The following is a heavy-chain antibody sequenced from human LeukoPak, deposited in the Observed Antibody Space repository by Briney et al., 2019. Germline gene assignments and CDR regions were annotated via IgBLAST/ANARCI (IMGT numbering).Heavy chain of an antibody. CDR1: GGSISSSSYY. Sequence: SETLSLTCTVSGGSISSSSYYWGWIRQPPGKGLEWIGSIYYSGSTYYNPSLKSRVTISVDTSKNQFTLKLSSVTAADTAVYYCASIPLALTGYYNVNFYWGQGTLVTVSS. CDR3: ASIPLALTGYYNVNFY. D-gene: IGHD3-9*01. CDR2: IYYSGST. J-gene: IGHJ4*02. V-gene: IGHV4-39*06.